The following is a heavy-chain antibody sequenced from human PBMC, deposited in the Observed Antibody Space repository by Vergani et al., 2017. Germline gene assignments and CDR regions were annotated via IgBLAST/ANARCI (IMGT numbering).Heavy chain of an antibody. Sequence: QVQLQESGPGLVRPSQTLYLTCTVSGGSISSGSYYWSWFRQPAGKGLEWIGRFYTGGGTSYNPSLKSRVTISVDTSKNQFSLQLSSVTAADTAVYYCARDPLYXTTWPFLLLDMDVWGQGTTVTVSS. J-gene: IGHJ6*02. CDR1: GGSISSGSYY. CDR3: ARDPLYXTTWPFLLLDMDV. CDR2: FYTGGGT. V-gene: IGHV4-61*02. D-gene: IGHD6-13*01.